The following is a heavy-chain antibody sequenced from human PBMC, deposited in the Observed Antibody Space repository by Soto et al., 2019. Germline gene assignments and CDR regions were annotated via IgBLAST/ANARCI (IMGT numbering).Heavy chain of an antibody. CDR3: ARAQGAVAGNDWFDP. CDR1: GYSISSGYY. Sequence: SETLSLTCAVSGYSISSGYYWGWIRQPPGKGLEWIGSIYHSGSTYYNPSLKSRVTISVDTSKNQFSLKLSSVTAADTDVYYCARAQGAVAGNDWFDPWGQGTLVTVSS. V-gene: IGHV4-38-2*01. CDR2: IYHSGST. D-gene: IGHD6-19*01. J-gene: IGHJ5*02.